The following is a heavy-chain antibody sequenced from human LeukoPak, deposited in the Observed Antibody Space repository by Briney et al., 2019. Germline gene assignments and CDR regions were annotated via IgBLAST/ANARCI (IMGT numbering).Heavy chain of an antibody. D-gene: IGHD6-19*01. CDR2: ITSSSATI. CDR1: GFTFNYYS. CDR3: ARALYNHGWYPDYFDY. Sequence: PGGSLRLSCAASGFTFNYYSMNWFRQAPGKGLEWISYITSSSATICYADSVRGRFTVSRDNAKDSLYLQMDSLRAEDTAVYYCARALYNHGWYPDYFDYWGQGTLVTVSS. V-gene: IGHV3-48*04. J-gene: IGHJ4*02.